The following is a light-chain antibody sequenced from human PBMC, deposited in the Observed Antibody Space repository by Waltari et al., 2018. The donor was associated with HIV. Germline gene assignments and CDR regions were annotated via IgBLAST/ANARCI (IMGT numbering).Light chain of an antibody. CDR3: QQYSSSPRT. V-gene: IGKV3-20*01. Sequence: DIVLSQSPGTLSLSPGERATLYCRASQSISANYLAWYQHKPGQAPRLLIYGVSSRASGIPDRFSGSWSGTDFTLTISRLEPEDFALYYCQQYSSSPRTFGQGTKVEVK. J-gene: IGKJ1*01. CDR2: GVS. CDR1: QSISANY.